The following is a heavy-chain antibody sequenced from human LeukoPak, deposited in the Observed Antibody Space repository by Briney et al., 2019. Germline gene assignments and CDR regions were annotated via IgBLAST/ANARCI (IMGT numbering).Heavy chain of an antibody. V-gene: IGHV1-2*02. Sequence: ASVKVSCKASGYTFTGYYMHWVRQAPGQGLEWMGWINPNSGGTNYAQKFQGRVTMTRDMSTSTVYMELSSLRSEDTAVYYCARGPRSPGVLLWFGELLNPLHDYWGQGTLVTVSS. D-gene: IGHD3-10*01. CDR2: INPNSGGT. CDR1: GYTFTGYY. CDR3: ARGPRSPGVLLWFGELLNPLHDY. J-gene: IGHJ4*02.